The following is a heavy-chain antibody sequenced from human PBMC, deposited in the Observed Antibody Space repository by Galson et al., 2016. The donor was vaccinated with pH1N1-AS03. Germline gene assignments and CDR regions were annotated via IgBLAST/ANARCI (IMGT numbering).Heavy chain of an antibody. Sequence: SLRLSCAASGFTLSRHFMAWVRQAPGKGLEWLAKIRPDGSGEYYVDSVKGRFTISRDNARYSVYLEMSSLRDDDTAVYYCAKEEWLRFDYWGQGTVVTVSS. CDR2: IRPDGSGE. CDR1: GFTLSRHF. J-gene: IGHJ4*02. CDR3: AKEEWLRFDY. D-gene: IGHD5-24*01. V-gene: IGHV3-7*01.